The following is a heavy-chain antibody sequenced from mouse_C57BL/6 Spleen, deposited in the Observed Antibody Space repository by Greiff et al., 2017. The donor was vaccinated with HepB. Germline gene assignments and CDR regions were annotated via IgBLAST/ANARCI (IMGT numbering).Heavy chain of an antibody. J-gene: IGHJ3*01. D-gene: IGHD1-2*01. V-gene: IGHV1-69*01. CDR3: ARRVYDGAWFAY. Sequence: QVQLQQPGAELVMPGASVKLSCKASGYTFTSYWMHWVKQRPGQGLEWIGEIDPSDSYTNYNQKFKGKSTLTVDESSSTAYMQLSSLTSEDSAVYYCARRVYDGAWFAYWGQGTLVTVSA. CDR2: IDPSDSYT. CDR1: GYTFTSYW.